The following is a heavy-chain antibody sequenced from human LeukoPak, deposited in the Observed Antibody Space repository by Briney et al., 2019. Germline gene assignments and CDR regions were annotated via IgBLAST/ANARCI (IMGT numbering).Heavy chain of an antibody. D-gene: IGHD6-19*01. V-gene: IGHV3-21*01. J-gene: IGHJ1*01. CDR2: ISSSSSYI. CDR1: GFTFSSYS. CDR3: ARDGAVAGKSFQH. Sequence: GGSLRLSCAASGFTFSSYSMNWVRQAPGKGLEWVSSISSSSSYIYYADSVKGRFTISRDNAKNSLYLQMNSLRAEDTAVYYCARDGAVAGKSFQHWRQGTLVTVSS.